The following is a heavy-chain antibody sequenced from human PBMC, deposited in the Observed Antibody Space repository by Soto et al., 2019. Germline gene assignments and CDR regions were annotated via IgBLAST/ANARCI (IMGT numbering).Heavy chain of an antibody. V-gene: IGHV1-69*02. CDR3: ARAQEGMTIFGHLFA. CDR1: GGTFSSYT. CDR2: IIPILGIA. J-gene: IGHJ5*02. Sequence: GASVKVSCKASGGTFSSYTISWVRQAPGQGLEWMGRIIPILGIANYAQKFQGRVTITADKSTSTAYMELSSLRSEDTAVYYCARAQEGMTIFGHLFAWGQGTLVTVSS. D-gene: IGHD3-3*01.